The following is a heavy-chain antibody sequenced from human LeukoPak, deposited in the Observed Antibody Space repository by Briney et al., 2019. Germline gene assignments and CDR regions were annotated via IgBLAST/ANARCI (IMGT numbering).Heavy chain of an antibody. CDR1: VDSVSSNCAF. J-gene: IGHJ4*02. V-gene: IGHV6-1*01. Sequence: SQTLSLTRAISVDSVSSNCAFWKWIQQSPSRGLEWLGRTYYRSQQWHSDYAPSVKGRITLNPDTSKNQFSLQLNSMTPEDTAVYYCGRETDFGVVTNWGQGTLVTVSS. CDR2: TYYRSQQWHS. CDR3: GRETDFGVVTN. D-gene: IGHD3-3*01.